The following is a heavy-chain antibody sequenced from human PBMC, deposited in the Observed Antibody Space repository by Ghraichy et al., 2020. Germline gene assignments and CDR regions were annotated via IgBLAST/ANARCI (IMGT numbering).Heavy chain of an antibody. CDR1: GFTFSSYG. Sequence: GGSLRLSCAASGFTFSSYGMHWVRQAPGKGLEWVAVISYDGRNKYYGDSVKGRFTISRDNSKNTLYLQMNSQRAEDTAVYYCAKDSDSAYCSILSCPYFFDNWGQGTLVTVSS. CDR2: ISYDGRNK. D-gene: IGHD2-2*01. CDR3: AKDSDSAYCSILSCPYFFDN. J-gene: IGHJ4*02. V-gene: IGHV3-30*18.